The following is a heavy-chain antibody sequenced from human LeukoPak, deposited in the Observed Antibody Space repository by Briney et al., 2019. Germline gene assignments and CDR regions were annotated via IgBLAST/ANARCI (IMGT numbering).Heavy chain of an antibody. D-gene: IGHD2-15*01. J-gene: IGHJ3*02. CDR1: GFTFSSYS. CDR2: ISSSSSYI. V-gene: IGHV3-21*01. CDR3: ARDGRRLHAFDI. Sequence: GGSLRLSCAASGFTFSSYSMNWVRQAPGKGLEWVSSISSSSSYIYYADSVKGRFTISRDNAKNSLYLQMNSLRAEDMAVYYCARDGRRLHAFDIWGQGTMVTVSS.